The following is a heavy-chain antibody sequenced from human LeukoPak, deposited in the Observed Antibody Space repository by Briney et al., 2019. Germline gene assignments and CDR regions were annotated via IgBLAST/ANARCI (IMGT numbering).Heavy chain of an antibody. D-gene: IGHD2-15*01. CDR1: GYSFTSYW. Sequence: GESLKISCKGSGYSFTSYWIGWVRQMLGKGLEWMGIIYPGDSDTRYSPSFLGQVTISADKSISTAYLQWSSLKASDTAMYYCARIASYCSSGSCYDYWGQGALVTVSS. CDR2: IYPGDSDT. CDR3: ARIASYCSSGSCYDY. V-gene: IGHV5-51*01. J-gene: IGHJ4*02.